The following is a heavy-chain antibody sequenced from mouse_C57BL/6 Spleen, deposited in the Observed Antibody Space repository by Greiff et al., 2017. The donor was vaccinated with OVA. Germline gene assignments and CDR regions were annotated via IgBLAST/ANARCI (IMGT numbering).Heavy chain of an antibody. D-gene: IGHD2-3*01. V-gene: IGHV5-17*01. J-gene: IGHJ2*01. CDR1: GFTFSDYG. CDR3: ARDGYYVDYYFDY. Sequence: EVKLMESGGGLVKPGGSLKLSCAASGFTFSDYGMHWVRQAPEKGLEWVAYISSGSSTIYYADTVKGRFTISRDNAKNTLFLQMTSLRSEDTAMYYCARDGYYVDYYFDYWGQGTTLTVSS. CDR2: ISSGSSTI.